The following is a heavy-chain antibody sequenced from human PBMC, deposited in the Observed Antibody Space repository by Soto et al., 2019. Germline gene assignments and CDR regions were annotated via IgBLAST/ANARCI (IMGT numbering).Heavy chain of an antibody. Sequence: LETLSLTCTVSGSSISSYYWSWIRQPPGKGLEWIGYIYYSGSTNYNPSLKGRVTISVDTSKNQFSLKLSSVTAADTAVYYCARVWGGAFDIWGQGTMVTVSS. CDR2: IYYSGST. D-gene: IGHD3-10*01. J-gene: IGHJ3*02. CDR3: ARVWGGAFDI. V-gene: IGHV4-59*01. CDR1: GSSISSYY.